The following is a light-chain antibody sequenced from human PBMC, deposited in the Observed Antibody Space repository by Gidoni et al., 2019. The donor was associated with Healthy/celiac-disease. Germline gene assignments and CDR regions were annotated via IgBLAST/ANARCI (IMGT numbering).Light chain of an antibody. V-gene: IGKV1-39*01. J-gene: IGKJ4*01. Sequence: DVQMTQSPSSLSASVGDRVTITCRASQSISSYLNWYQQKPGKAPKLLIYAASSLQSGVPSRFSGSGSGTDFTLTISSLQPEDFATYYCQQSHSTLLTFXGXTKGEIK. CDR2: AAS. CDR3: QQSHSTLLT. CDR1: QSISSY.